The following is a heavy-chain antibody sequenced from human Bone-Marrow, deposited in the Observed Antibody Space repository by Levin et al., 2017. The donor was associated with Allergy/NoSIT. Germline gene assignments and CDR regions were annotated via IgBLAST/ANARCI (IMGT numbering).Heavy chain of an antibody. CDR3: AREDHYYNGMDA. CDR1: GFTFNSYD. Sequence: PGGSLRLSCAASGFTFNSYDMHWVRQSPVKGLEWVSLIYYDGSSRFYADSVKGRFTISRDNSKNTVYLEMNSLRAEDTAVYYCAREDHYYNGMDAWGQGTTVTVTS. CDR2: IYYDGSSR. V-gene: IGHV3-33*01. J-gene: IGHJ6*02.